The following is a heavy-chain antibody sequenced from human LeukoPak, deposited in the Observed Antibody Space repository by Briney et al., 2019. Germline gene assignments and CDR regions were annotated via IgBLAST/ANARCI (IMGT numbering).Heavy chain of an antibody. CDR3: AREDVVATSFGY. CDR1: GGTFSSYA. Sequence: GASVKVSCKASGGTFSSYAISWVRQAPGQGLEWMGRIIPILGIANYAQKFQGRVTITADKSTSTAYMELSSLRSEDTAVYYCAREDVVATSFGYWGQGTLVTVSS. V-gene: IGHV1-69*04. D-gene: IGHD5-12*01. J-gene: IGHJ4*02. CDR2: IIPILGIA.